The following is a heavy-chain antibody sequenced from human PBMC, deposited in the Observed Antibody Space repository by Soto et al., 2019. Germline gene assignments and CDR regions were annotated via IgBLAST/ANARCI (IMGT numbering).Heavy chain of an antibody. J-gene: IGHJ6*02. CDR2: IYYSGGT. CDR1: GGSISSSSYY. D-gene: IGHD3-10*01. Sequence: QLHLQESGPGLVKPSETLSLTCTVSGGSISSSSYYWGWIRQPPGKGLEWIGSIYYSGGTYYNPSLKSRVTVSVDTSKNLFSLKLNSVTAADTAVYYCARLWGRMLRGVITFAGYGLDVWGQGTTVTVSS. CDR3: ARLWGRMLRGVITFAGYGLDV. V-gene: IGHV4-39*01.